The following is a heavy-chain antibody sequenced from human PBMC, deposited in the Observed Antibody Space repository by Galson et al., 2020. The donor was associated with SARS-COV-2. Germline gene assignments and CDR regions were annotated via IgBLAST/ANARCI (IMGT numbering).Heavy chain of an antibody. V-gene: IGHV4-61*02. CDR1: GDSMSSANYF. J-gene: IGHJ4*02. CDR3: ARGLGVVNFDY. D-gene: IGHD2-21*01. Sequence: SETLYLTCTVSGDSMSSANYFWSWIRQPAGKGLEWIGRIYTTGYTNYNPSLRGRVTMSVDTSKNQVSLNLNSVIAADTAVYYCARGLGVVNFDYWGQGTLVTVSS. CDR2: IYTTGYT.